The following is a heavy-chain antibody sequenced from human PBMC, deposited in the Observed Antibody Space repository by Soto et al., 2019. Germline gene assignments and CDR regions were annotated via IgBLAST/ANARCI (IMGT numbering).Heavy chain of an antibody. CDR2: ISTSSGYV. CDR3: TRDTFNMMRGVMRGTYYGMDV. D-gene: IGHD3-10*01. Sequence: PGGSLRLSCADSGFTFSNYGFNWVRRAPGRGLEWVSSISTSSGYVYYADSVTGRFTISRGNAKNSVHLEMTALRAEDTAVYYCTRDTFNMMRGVMRGTYYGMDVWGQGTTVTVSS. V-gene: IGHV3-21*01. J-gene: IGHJ6*02. CDR1: GFTFSNYG.